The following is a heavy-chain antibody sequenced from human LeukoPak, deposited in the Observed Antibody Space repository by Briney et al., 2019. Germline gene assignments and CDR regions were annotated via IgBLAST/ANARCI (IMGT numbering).Heavy chain of an antibody. J-gene: IGHJ6*03. CDR2: ISGSGGST. CDR3: AKDLVAVAGTPFKRRVYYYYMDV. V-gene: IGHV3-23*01. Sequence: GGSLRLSCAASGFTFSCYAMSWVRQAPGKGLEWVSAISGSGGSTYYADSVKGRFTISRDSSKNTLYLQMNSLRAEDTAVYYCAKDLVAVAGTPFKRRVYYYYMDVWGKGTTVTVSS. D-gene: IGHD6-19*01. CDR1: GFTFSCYA.